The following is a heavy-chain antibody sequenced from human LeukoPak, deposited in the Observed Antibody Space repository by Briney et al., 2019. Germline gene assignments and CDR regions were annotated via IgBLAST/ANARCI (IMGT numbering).Heavy chain of an antibody. CDR3: ARSVFGDYGGFDY. V-gene: IGHV3-66*01. CDR1: GFTVSSNY. D-gene: IGHD4-17*01. Sequence: GGSLRLSCAASGFTVSSNYMNWFRQAPGKGLGWVSVIYNDGRIYYADSVKGRFTISRDNSRNTLYLQMNSLIGEDTAVYYCARSVFGDYGGFDYWGQGTLVTVSS. CDR2: IYNDGRI. J-gene: IGHJ4*02.